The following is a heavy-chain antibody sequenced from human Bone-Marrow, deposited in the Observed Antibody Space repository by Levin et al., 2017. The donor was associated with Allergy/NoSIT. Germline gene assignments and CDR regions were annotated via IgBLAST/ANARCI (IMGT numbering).Heavy chain of an antibody. V-gene: IGHV4-39*07. J-gene: IGHJ4*02. CDR1: GGSISSNNHY. D-gene: IGHD6-25*01. CDR2: IHHTGRS. CDR3: AREEKSSADY. Sequence: SQTLSLTCAVSGGSISSNNHYWAWIRQPPGKGLEWIGSIHHTGRSYYNPSLKSRLTISVDTSKNQFSLTVNSVTAADTAVYYCAREEKSSADYWGQGTLVTVSS.